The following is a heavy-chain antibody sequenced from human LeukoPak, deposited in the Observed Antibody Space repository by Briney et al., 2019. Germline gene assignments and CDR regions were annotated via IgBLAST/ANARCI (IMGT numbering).Heavy chain of an antibody. CDR2: INHSGST. CDR3: AGHLRWWDY. V-gene: IGHV4-34*01. CDR1: GGSFSGYS. J-gene: IGHJ4*02. D-gene: IGHD5/OR15-5a*01. Sequence: SGTLSLTCAVYGGSFSGYSWSWIRQPPGKGLEWMGEINHSGSTNYNPSLKSRVTISVDTSKNQFSLKLSSVTAADTAVYYCAGHLRWWDYWGQGTLVTVSS.